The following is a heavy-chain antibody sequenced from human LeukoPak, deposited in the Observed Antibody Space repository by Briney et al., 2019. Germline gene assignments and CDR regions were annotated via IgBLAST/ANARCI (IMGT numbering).Heavy chain of an antibody. V-gene: IGHV1-69*13. D-gene: IGHD2-2*01. Sequence: SVKVSCKASGGTFSSYAIGWVRQAPGQGLEWMGGIIPIFGTANYAQKFQGRVTITADESTSTAYMELSSLRSEDTAVYYCARVPRVVVPAVYFDYWGQGTLVTVSS. CDR1: GGTFSSYA. J-gene: IGHJ4*02. CDR3: ARVPRVVVPAVYFDY. CDR2: IIPIFGTA.